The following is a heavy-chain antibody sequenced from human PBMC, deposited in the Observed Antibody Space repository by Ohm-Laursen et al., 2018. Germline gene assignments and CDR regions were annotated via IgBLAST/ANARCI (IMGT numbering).Heavy chain of an antibody. J-gene: IGHJ3*02. D-gene: IGHD2-2*03. Sequence: SLRLSCAASGFTLSSYDMNWVRQAPGKGLEWVGRIRSKTDGGTADYAAPVKGRFTISRDDSKNTLYVQMNSLKTEDTAVYYCTTGTWITFDIWGHGTMVTVSS. CDR2: IRSKTDGGTA. CDR1: GFTLSSYD. V-gene: IGHV3-15*01. CDR3: TTGTWITFDI.